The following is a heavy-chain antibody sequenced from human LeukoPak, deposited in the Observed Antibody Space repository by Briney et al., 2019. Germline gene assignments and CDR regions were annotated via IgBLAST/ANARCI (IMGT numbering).Heavy chain of an antibody. J-gene: IGHJ4*02. D-gene: IGHD3-22*01. Sequence: GGTLRLSCAVSGITLSNYGMNWVRQPPGRGLEWVAGISDSGGSTTYADSVKGRFTISRDNPKNTLYLQMNSLGVKDTAVYFCARRGVVIRVILVGFHKQAYYFDSWGQGALVTVSS. CDR1: GITLSNYG. CDR3: ARRGVVIRVILVGFHKQAYYFDS. V-gene: IGHV3-23*01. CDR2: ISDSGGST.